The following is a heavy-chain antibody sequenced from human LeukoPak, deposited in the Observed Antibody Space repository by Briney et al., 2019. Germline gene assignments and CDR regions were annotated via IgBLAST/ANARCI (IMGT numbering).Heavy chain of an antibody. Sequence: GGSLRLSCAASGFTFSNYWMHWVRQVPGKGLVWVSRINPGGSSTTYADSVKGRFTISRDNAKNTLYLQMNSLRGEDTAVYYCAKHPRPRDFWSGYYSGFDYWGQGTLVTVSS. V-gene: IGHV3-74*01. CDR2: INPGGSST. J-gene: IGHJ4*02. CDR3: AKHPRPRDFWSGYYSGFDY. D-gene: IGHD3-3*01. CDR1: GFTFSNYW.